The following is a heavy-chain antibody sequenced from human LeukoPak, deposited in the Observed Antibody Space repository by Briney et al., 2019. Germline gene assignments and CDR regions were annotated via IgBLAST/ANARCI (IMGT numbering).Heavy chain of an antibody. CDR2: IRYDGSNK. CDR3: GKDSSGSSWYWDY. D-gene: IGHD6-13*01. Sequence: GGSLRLSCAASGFTFSSYGMHWVRQAPGKGLEGVTFIRYDGSNKYYADSVKGRFTISRDNSKNTLYLQMNSLRTEDTAVYYCGKDSSGSSWYWDYWGQGTLVTVSS. V-gene: IGHV3-30*02. J-gene: IGHJ4*02. CDR1: GFTFSSYG.